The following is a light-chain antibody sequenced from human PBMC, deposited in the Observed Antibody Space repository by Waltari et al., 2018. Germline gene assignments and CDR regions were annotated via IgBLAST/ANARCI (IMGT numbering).Light chain of an antibody. CDR1: SSALYSSSY. CDR3: ALYMGSGIWV. Sequence: QTVVTQDPTLSVSAGGTVALTCAMHSSALYSSSYAPWYQPTPGPAPLTLLCKANARSAGVPGRFSGSILGNTAALTITGAQADDESDYYCALYMGSGIWVFGGGTRLTVL. CDR2: KAN. V-gene: IGLV8-61*01. J-gene: IGLJ3*02.